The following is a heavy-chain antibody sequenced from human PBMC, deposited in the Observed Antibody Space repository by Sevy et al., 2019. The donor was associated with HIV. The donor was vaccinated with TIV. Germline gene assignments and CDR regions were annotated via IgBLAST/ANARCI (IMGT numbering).Heavy chain of an antibody. D-gene: IGHD4-17*01. CDR3: ARVTSHATVTLEGIFDY. J-gene: IGHJ4*02. CDR1: GGSISSGGYY. V-gene: IGHV4-31*03. Sequence: SETLSLTCTVSGGSISSGGYYWSWIRQHPGKGLEWIGYIYYSGSTYYNPSLKSRVTISVDTSKNQFSLKLSSVTAADTALYYCARVTSHATVTLEGIFDYWGQGTLVTVSS. CDR2: IYYSGST.